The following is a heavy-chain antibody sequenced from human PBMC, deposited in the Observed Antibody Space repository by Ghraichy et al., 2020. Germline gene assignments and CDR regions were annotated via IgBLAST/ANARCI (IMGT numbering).Heavy chain of an antibody. D-gene: IGHD5-24*01. CDR1: GFTFSDYH. V-gene: IGHV3-11*03. CDR3: ASTGRDGYRPLEY. Sequence: SCAGSGFTFSDYHMSWIRQAPGKGLEWVAYIHSDSSSPNYADSVRGRFTVSRDNAKNSRYLQMNSLRAEDTAVYYCASTGRDGYRPLEYWGQGTLVTVSS. J-gene: IGHJ4*02. CDR2: IHSDSSSP.